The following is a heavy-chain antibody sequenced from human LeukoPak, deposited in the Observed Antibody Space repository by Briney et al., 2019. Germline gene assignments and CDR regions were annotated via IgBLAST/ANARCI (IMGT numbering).Heavy chain of an antibody. CDR1: GGTFSSYA. V-gene: IGHV1-69*05. CDR3: ARDLGYYDSSGYFDY. Sequence: ASVKVSCKASGGTFSSYAISWVRQAPGQGLEWMGGIIPIFGTANYAQKFQGRVTITTDESTSTAYMELSSLRSEDTAVYYCARDLGYYDSSGYFDYWGQGTLVTVSS. J-gene: IGHJ4*02. D-gene: IGHD3-22*01. CDR2: IIPIFGTA.